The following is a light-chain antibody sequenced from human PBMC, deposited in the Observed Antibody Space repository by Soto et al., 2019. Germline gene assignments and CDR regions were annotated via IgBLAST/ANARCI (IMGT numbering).Light chain of an antibody. CDR2: KAS. Sequence: DIQMPQSPSTLSASVGDSVTITCRASQSVSNWLAWYQQKPGKAPKLLIYKASSLESGVPSRFSGSGSGTEFTLTISVLQPDDFAPYYCQQYNTYSYTFGQG. CDR1: QSVSNW. V-gene: IGKV1-5*03. J-gene: IGKJ2*01. CDR3: QQYNTYSYT.